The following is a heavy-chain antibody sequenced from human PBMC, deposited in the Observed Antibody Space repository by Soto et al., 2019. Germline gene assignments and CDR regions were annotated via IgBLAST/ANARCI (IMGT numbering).Heavy chain of an antibody. CDR2: ISGSGGST. Sequence: EVQLLESGGGLVQPGGSLRLSCAASGFTFSSYAMSWVRQAPGKGLEWVSAISGSGGSTYYADSVKGRFTISRDNSKNTLYLQMNSLRAEDTAVYYCAKGGYCSSTRCYFTRFYYMDVWGKGTTVTVSS. CDR3: AKGGYCSSTRCYFTRFYYMDV. V-gene: IGHV3-23*01. J-gene: IGHJ6*03. D-gene: IGHD2-2*03. CDR1: GFTFSSYA.